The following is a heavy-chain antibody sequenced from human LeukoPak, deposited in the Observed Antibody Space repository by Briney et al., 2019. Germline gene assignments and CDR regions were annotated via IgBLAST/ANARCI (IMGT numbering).Heavy chain of an antibody. J-gene: IGHJ4*02. CDR1: GFTFSSYR. V-gene: IGHV3-30*02. Sequence: PVGSLRLSCAASGFTFSSYRMHLVRQAPSKGLEEVAFIRYDGSNKYYADSVKGRFTISRDNSKNTLYLQMNSLRAEDTAVYYCAKEDSSSWSIDYWGQGTLVTVSS. CDR2: IRYDGSNK. CDR3: AKEDSSSWSIDY. D-gene: IGHD6-13*01.